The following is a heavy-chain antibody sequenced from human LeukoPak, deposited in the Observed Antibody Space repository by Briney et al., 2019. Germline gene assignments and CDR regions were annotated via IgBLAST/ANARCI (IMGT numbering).Heavy chain of an antibody. CDR3: VKDRTPDGYYSVDY. V-gene: IGHV3-23*01. CDR2: IIGNAATI. J-gene: IGHJ4*02. D-gene: IGHD3-3*01. CDR1: GFTFGTYA. Sequence: GGSLRLSCTASGFTFGTYAMNWVRPAPGKGLQWVALIIGNAATIAYADSVRGRFTISRDNSKNTLYLQMNSLRVEDTAVYYCVKDRTPDGYYSVDYWGQGILVTVSS.